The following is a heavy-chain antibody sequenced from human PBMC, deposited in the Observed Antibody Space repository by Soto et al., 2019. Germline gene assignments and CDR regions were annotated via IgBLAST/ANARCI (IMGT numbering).Heavy chain of an antibody. CDR2: IYYSGST. CDR1: GGSISSSSYY. CDR3: ASMDLTRDYYYGMDV. Sequence: SETLSLTCTVSGGSISSSSYYWGWIRQPPGKGLEWIGSIYYSGSTYYNPSLKSRVTISVDTSKNQFSLKLSSVTAADTAVYYCASMDLTRDYYYGMDVWGQGTTVTVSS. J-gene: IGHJ6*02. V-gene: IGHV4-39*01.